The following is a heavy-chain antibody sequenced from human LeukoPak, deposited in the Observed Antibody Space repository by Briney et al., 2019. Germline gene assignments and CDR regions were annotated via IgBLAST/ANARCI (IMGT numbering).Heavy chain of an antibody. Sequence: GGSLRLSCAASGFTFSSYWMHWVRQAPGKGLVWVSRINSDGSSTSYADSVKGRFTISRDNSKNTLYLQMNSLRAEDTAVYYCARDQEGYSMDVWGQGTTVTVSS. CDR1: GFTFSSYW. J-gene: IGHJ6*02. CDR3: ARDQEGYSMDV. CDR2: INSDGSST. V-gene: IGHV3-74*01.